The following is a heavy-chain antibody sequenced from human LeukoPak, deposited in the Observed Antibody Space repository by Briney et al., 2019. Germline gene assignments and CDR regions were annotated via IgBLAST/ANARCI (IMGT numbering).Heavy chain of an antibody. J-gene: IGHJ4*02. CDR2: ISAYNGNT. Sequence: ASVKVSCKASGYTFTSYGISWVRQAPGQGLEWMGWISAYNGNTNYAQKLQGRVTMTTDTSTSTAFMELRGLRSDDTAVYYCARVEKDSEHYYDSSGYPDYWGQGTLVTVSS. V-gene: IGHV1-18*01. CDR1: GYTFTSYG. D-gene: IGHD3-22*01. CDR3: ARVEKDSEHYYDSSGYPDY.